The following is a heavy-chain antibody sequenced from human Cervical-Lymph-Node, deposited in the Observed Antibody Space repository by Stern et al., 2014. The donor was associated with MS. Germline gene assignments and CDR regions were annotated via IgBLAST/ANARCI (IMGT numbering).Heavy chain of an antibody. D-gene: IGHD5-24*01. J-gene: IGHJ4*02. V-gene: IGHV5-51*03. Sequence: EVQLVESGAEVKKPGESLRISCEVSGYKFTNNWSGWVRQMPGKGLEWMGIIYPGDSETRYSPSFQGQVTILVDKSNTTAYLQWSSLKASDTALYYCARRGHGYMGIDYWGQGTPVTVSS. CDR2: IYPGDSET. CDR1: GYKFTNNW. CDR3: ARRGHGYMGIDY.